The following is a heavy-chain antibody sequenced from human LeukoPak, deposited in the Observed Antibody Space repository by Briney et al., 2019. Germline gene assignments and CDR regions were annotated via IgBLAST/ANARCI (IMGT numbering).Heavy chain of an antibody. CDR1: GFTFSGST. CDR3: TTSSGGNSEIFYY. CDR2: TRNKANSYAT. J-gene: IGHJ4*02. V-gene: IGHV3-73*01. Sequence: GGSLRLSCAASGFTFSGSTMHWVRQASGKGLEWVGRTRNKANSYATAHAASVKGRFTISRDDSKNTAYLQMNSLKTEDTAVYYCTTSSGGNSEIFYYWGQGTLVTVSS. D-gene: IGHD2-15*01.